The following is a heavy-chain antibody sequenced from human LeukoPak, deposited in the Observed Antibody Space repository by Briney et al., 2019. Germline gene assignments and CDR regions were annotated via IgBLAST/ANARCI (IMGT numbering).Heavy chain of an antibody. CDR3: ERGEGGYNHGWYLDL. J-gene: IGHJ2*01. CDR1: GGTFSSYA. D-gene: IGHD5-24*01. V-gene: IGHV1-69*05. Sequence: SVKVSCKASGGTFSSYAISWVRQAPGRGLEWMGRIIPIFGTANYAQKFQGRVTITTDESTSTAYMELSSLRSEDTAVYYCERGEGGYNHGWYLDLWGRGTLVTVSS. CDR2: IIPIFGTA.